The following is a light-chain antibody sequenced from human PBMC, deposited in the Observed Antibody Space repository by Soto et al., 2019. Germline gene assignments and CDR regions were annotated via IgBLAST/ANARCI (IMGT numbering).Light chain of an antibody. J-gene: IGLJ1*01. CDR3: KSYTTRGTYV. CDR1: SSDVGGYNS. V-gene: IGLV2-14*03. CDR2: DVS. Sequence: QSVPAQPASVSGSPGQSITISCTGTSSDVGGYNSVSWYQHHPGKAPKLMIYDVSNRSSGVSSRFSGSKSDNTASLTISGLQAEDEADYYCKSYTTRGTYVFGAGTKVTVL.